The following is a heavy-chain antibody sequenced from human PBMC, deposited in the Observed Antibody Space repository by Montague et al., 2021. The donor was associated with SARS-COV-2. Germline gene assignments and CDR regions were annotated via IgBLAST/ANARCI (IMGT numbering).Heavy chain of an antibody. D-gene: IGHD3-3*01. CDR1: GGSVNSGSYS. CDR2: NHYSGCT. J-gene: IGHJ3*02. CDR3: ARRPGACYYVFWSGGFDI. Sequence: SETLSLTCTVSGGSVNSGSYSWDWIRQPQGKGLEWIGSNHYSGCTTSNPSLKSRVTVSIDTSKIHFSLRVNSVTAADSAVYFCARRPGACYYVFWSGGFDIWGQGTMVTVS. V-gene: IGHV4-39*01.